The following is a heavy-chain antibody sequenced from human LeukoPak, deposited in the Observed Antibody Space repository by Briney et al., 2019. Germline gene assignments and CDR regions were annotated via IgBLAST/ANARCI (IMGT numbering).Heavy chain of an antibody. CDR1: GFTFSSYS. J-gene: IGHJ4*02. CDR3: ARGGKYYYDSSGWWYFDY. D-gene: IGHD3-22*01. V-gene: IGHV3-21*01. CDR2: ISSSSSYI. Sequence: GGSLRLSCAASGFTFSSYSMNWVRQAPGKGLEWVSSISSSSSYIYYADSVKGRFTISRDNAKNSLYLQMNSLRAEDTAVYYCARGGKYYYDSSGWWYFDYWGQGTLVTVSS.